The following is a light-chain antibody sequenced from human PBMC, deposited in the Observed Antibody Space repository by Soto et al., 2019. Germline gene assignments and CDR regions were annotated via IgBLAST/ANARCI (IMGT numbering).Light chain of an antibody. Sequence: QSVLTHPPSASGTPGQRVTSSCSGSSSNIGSNTVNWYQHLPGTAPKLRIYSNNQRPSGVPDRFSGSKSGTSASLAISGLQSEHEADYYCAAWDDSLNGFYVFGTGTQRTV. J-gene: IGLJ1*01. V-gene: IGLV1-44*01. CDR1: SSNIGSNT. CDR3: AAWDDSLNGFYV. CDR2: SNN.